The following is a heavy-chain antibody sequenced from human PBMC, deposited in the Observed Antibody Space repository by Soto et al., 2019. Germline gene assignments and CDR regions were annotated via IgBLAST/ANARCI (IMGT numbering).Heavy chain of an antibody. J-gene: IGHJ6*02. Sequence: GAPVKVCRTASGGTVNSYAISWARKAPGQGLEFMGGIIPIFGTANYAQKFQGRVTITADKSTSTAYMELSSLRSEDTAVYYCASRAQNYDSSGYYYPYYDYDGMDVWGQGTTVTVSS. CDR1: GGTVNSYA. CDR3: ASRAQNYDSSGYYYPYYDYDGMDV. CDR2: IIPIFGTA. D-gene: IGHD3-22*01. V-gene: IGHV1-69*06.